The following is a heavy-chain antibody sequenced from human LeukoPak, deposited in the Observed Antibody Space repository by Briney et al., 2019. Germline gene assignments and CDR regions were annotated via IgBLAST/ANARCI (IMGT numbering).Heavy chain of an antibody. CDR2: IKSKTDGGTT. V-gene: IGHV3-15*01. CDR3: TTRGGSFSIFDY. CDR1: GFTFDDYG. Sequence: GGSLRLSCAASGFTFDDYGMAWVRQAPGKGLEWVGRIKSKTDGGTTDYAAPVKGRFTISRDDSKNTLYLQMNSLKTEDTAVYYCTTRGGSFSIFDYWGQGTLVTVSS. D-gene: IGHD1-26*01. J-gene: IGHJ4*02.